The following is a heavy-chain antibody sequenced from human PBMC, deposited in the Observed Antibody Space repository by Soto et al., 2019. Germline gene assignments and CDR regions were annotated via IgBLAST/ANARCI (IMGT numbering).Heavy chain of an antibody. CDR2: ISPYDDNT. Sequence: QVQLVQSGTEVKKPGASVKVSCKASGYTFNSYGISWVRQAPGQGLEWMGWISPYDDNTNYAQNLQGRVTMTTDTSTRTVYMELKSLRSDDTAEYYCARGGYYDSSGSRNYHYYGMDAWGQGTTVTVS. V-gene: IGHV1-18*01. CDR1: GYTFNSYG. J-gene: IGHJ6*02. CDR3: ARGGYYDSSGSRNYHYYGMDA. D-gene: IGHD3-22*01.